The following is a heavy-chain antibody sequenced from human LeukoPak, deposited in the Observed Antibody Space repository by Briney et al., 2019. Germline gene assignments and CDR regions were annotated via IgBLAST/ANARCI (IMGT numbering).Heavy chain of an antibody. CDR2: IKQDGSEK. Sequence: ETLSLTCTVSGGSISSSSYYWGWIRQPPGKGLEWVANIKQDGSEKYYVDSVKGRFTISRDNAKNSLYLQMNSLRAEDTAVYYCAREGSLGAFDIWGQGTMVTVSS. J-gene: IGHJ3*02. V-gene: IGHV3-7*01. CDR3: AREGSLGAFDI. CDR1: GGSISSSSYY. D-gene: IGHD1-26*01.